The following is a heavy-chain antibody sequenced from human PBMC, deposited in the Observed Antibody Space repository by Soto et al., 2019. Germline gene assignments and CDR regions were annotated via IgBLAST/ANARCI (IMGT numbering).Heavy chain of an antibody. V-gene: IGHV3-74*01. CDR2: INSDGSST. CDR3: ARDFEY. Sequence: EVQLVESGGGLVQPGGSLRLSCEASGFSFSTFWMHWVRQAPGKGLVWVSRINSDGSSTYYADSVKGRVTISRDNAKNTLYVQLNSLRPEDTAVYYCARDFEYWGQGTLVTVSS. CDR1: GFSFSTFW. J-gene: IGHJ4*02.